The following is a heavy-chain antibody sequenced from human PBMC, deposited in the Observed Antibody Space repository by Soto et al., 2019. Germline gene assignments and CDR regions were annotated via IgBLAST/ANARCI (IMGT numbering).Heavy chain of an antibody. J-gene: IGHJ4*02. CDR1: GYTLINYY. V-gene: IGHV1-2*02. Sequence: ASVKVSCKASGYTLINYYMHWIRQSAGQGFEWMGRISAKSGGTNYAQKFQGRVSMTWDTSLKTAYMELSSLMSDDTAVYYCARPPGYISDWHYFDLWGQGTLVTVSS. CDR3: ARPPGYISDWHYFDL. CDR2: ISAKSGGT. D-gene: IGHD2-21*02.